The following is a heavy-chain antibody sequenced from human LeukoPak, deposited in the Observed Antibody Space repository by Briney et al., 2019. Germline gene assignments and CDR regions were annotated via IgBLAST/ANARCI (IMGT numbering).Heavy chain of an antibody. J-gene: IGHJ4*02. Sequence: GGSLTLSCAVSGFTFSSYEMNWVRQAPGQGLEWVSYISSSCSTIYYADSAKGRFTISTDNAKNSMYLQMKSLRAEDAAVYYYAKSSLSRFDLWGQGTLVTVSS. CDR3: AKSSLSRFDL. CDR1: GFTFSSYE. D-gene: IGHD2-2*01. CDR2: ISSSCSTI. V-gene: IGHV3-48*03.